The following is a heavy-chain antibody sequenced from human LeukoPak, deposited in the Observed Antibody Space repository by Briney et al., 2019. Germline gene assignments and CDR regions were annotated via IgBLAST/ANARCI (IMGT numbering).Heavy chain of an antibody. J-gene: IGHJ5*02. Sequence: GPSVKVSCKASGYTFTSYCISWVRQAPGQGLEWMVWISAYNGNTNYAQKLQGRVTMTTDTSTSTAYMELRSLRSDDTAVYYCARDRYCSSTSCPPGSWFDPWGQGTLVTVSS. CDR3: ARDRYCSSTSCPPGSWFDP. V-gene: IGHV1-18*04. CDR2: ISAYNGNT. CDR1: GYTFTSYC. D-gene: IGHD2-2*01.